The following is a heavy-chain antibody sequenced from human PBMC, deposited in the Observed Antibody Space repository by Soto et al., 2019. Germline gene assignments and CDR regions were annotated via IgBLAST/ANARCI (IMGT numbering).Heavy chain of an antibody. Sequence: ASVKVSCKASGYTFTSYDINWVRQATGQGLEWMGWMNPNSGNTGYAQKFQGRVTMTRNTSISTAYMELSSLRSEDTAVYYCASAGYSSSWYVYYYYGMDVWGQGTTVTVSS. J-gene: IGHJ6*02. CDR3: ASAGYSSSWYVYYYYGMDV. CDR1: GYTFTSYD. V-gene: IGHV1-8*01. CDR2: MNPNSGNT. D-gene: IGHD6-13*01.